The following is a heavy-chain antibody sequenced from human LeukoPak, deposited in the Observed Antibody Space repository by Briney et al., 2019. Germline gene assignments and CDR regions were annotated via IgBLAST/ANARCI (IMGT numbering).Heavy chain of an antibody. CDR1: GYTFTGCY. D-gene: IGHD6-13*01. CDR2: INPNSGGT. Sequence: ASVKVSCKASGYTFTGCYMHWVRQAPGQGLEWMGWINPNSGGTNYAQKFQGRVTMTRDTSISTAYMELSRLRSDDTAVYYCARDAAAAGTFWFDPWGQGTLVTVSS. V-gene: IGHV1-2*02. J-gene: IGHJ5*02. CDR3: ARDAAAAGTFWFDP.